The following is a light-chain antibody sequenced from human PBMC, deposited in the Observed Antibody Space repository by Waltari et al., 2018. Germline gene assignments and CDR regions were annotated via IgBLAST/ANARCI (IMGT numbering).Light chain of an antibody. CDR1: DSDVGAYDF. V-gene: IGLV2-8*01. CDR3: SSYGGDNNFVI. J-gene: IGLJ2*01. CDR2: EVS. Sequence: QSALTQPASVSGSPGQSITISCSGTDSDVGAYDFVSWYQQHPGKAPHLIIYEVSNRPSGVSDRFSGSKSANTASLTVSGLQADDEADYYCSSYGGDNNFVIFGGGTKLTVL.